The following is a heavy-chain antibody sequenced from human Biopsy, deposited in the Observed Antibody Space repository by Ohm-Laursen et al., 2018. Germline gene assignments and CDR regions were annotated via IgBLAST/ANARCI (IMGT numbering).Heavy chain of an antibody. CDR1: GDSVTKYY. D-gene: IGHD3-22*01. Sequence: GTLSLTCTVSGDSVTKYYWSWIRQPPGKGLEWIGSIFYRGSTHYKPSLKSRVNISVDTSKNQFSLKLNSVTAADTAVYYCARDYDTSGYYYASWGQGTLVTGSS. CDR2: IFYRGST. CDR3: ARDYDTSGYYYAS. J-gene: IGHJ5*02. V-gene: IGHV4-39*01.